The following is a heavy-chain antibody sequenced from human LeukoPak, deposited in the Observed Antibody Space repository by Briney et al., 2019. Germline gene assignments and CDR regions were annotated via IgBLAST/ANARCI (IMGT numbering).Heavy chain of an antibody. CDR1: GFTFSSYE. V-gene: IGHV3-48*03. D-gene: IGHD6-19*01. J-gene: IGHJ5*02. CDR3: ARDRGYSSGWFDP. Sequence: GGSLRLSCAASGFTFSSYEMNWVRQAPGKGLEWVSYISSSGSTIYYADSVKGRFTISRDNAKNSLYLQMNSLRAEDTAVYYCARDRGYSSGWFDPWGQGTPVIVSS. CDR2: ISSSGSTI.